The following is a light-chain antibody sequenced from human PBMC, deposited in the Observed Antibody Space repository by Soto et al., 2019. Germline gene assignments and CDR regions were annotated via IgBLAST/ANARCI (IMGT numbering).Light chain of an antibody. V-gene: IGKV3-11*01. J-gene: IGKJ5*01. CDR3: QQRSNWPPIT. CDR1: QSVSSY. Sequence: EIVLTQSPPTLSLSPGERATLYCRASQSVSSYLAWYQQKPGQAPRLLIYDASNRATGIPARFSGSGSGTDFTLTISSLEPEDFAVYYCQQRSNWPPITFGQGTRLENK. CDR2: DAS.